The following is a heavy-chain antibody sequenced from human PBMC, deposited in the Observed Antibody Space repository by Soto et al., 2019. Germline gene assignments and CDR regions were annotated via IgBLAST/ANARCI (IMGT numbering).Heavy chain of an antibody. CDR3: ARGPHYYYMDV. V-gene: IGHV3-33*01. Sequence: PGGSLRLSCAASGFTFSSYGMHWVRQAPGKGLEWVAVIWHDGSDKYYVDSVKGRFTISRDNSKSTVYLEMNSLRVEDTAVYYCARGPHYYYMDVWGRGTTVTVSS. CDR2: IWHDGSDK. J-gene: IGHJ6*03. CDR1: GFTFSSYG.